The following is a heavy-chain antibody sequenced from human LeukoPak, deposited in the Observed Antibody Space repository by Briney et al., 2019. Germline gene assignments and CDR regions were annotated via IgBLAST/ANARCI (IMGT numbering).Heavy chain of an antibody. V-gene: IGHV4-61*01. D-gene: IGHD5-24*01. CDR2: IYYSGST. Sequence: SETLSLTCTVSGGSISSGSYYWSWIRQPPGKGLEWIGYIYYSGSTNYNPSLKSRVTISVDTSKNQFSLKLSSVTAADTAVYYCAEIKDRSLKAFDIWGQGTMVTVSS. J-gene: IGHJ3*02. CDR1: GGSISSGSYY. CDR3: AEIKDRSLKAFDI.